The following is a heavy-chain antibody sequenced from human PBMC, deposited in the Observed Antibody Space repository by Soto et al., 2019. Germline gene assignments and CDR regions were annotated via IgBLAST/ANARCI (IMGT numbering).Heavy chain of an antibody. CDR1: GFTFSSYA. J-gene: IGHJ4*02. CDR3: AKDWTRPVRDDY. D-gene: IGHD3-10*01. CDR2: ISGSGGST. Sequence: EVQLLESGGGLVQPGGSLRLSCAASGFTFSSYALSWVRQAPGKGLEWVSAISGSGGSTYYADSVKGRFTISRDNSKNPLYLQMNSLRAEDTAVYYCAKDWTRPVRDDYWGQGTLVTVSS. V-gene: IGHV3-23*01.